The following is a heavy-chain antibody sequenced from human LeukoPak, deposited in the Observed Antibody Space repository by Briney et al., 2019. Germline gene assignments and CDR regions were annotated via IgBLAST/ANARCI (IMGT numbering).Heavy chain of an antibody. V-gene: IGHV3-43*02. J-gene: IGHJ6*02. CDR1: GFTFDDYA. CDR3: AKEGSPYYDILTGYYSLGMDV. D-gene: IGHD3-9*01. CDR2: ISGDGGST. Sequence: GGSLRLSCAASGFTFDDYAMHWVRQAPGKGLEWVSLISGDGGSTYYADSVQGRFTISRDNSKNSLYLQMNSLRTEDTALYYCAKEGSPYYDILTGYYSLGMDVWGQGTTVTVSS.